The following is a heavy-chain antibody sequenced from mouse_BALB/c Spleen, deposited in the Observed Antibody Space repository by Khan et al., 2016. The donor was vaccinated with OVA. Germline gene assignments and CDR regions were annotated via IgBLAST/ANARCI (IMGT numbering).Heavy chain of an antibody. J-gene: IGHJ3*01. CDR3: ARGGYSVFAY. CDR1: GYTFTDYI. V-gene: IGHV1-77*01. CDR2: IFPGSDTP. D-gene: IGHD2-14*01. Sequence: QVQLQQSGPELVKPGASLKVSCKASGYTFTDYIIGWVKQSTRQGLEWIGDIFPGSDTPYYNEKFKDKATLTADKSSNTAYMQLSSLTSEDSGVYFCARGGYSVFAYWGQGTLVTVSA.